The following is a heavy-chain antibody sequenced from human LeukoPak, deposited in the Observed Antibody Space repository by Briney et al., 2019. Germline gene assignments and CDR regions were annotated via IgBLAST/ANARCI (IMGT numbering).Heavy chain of an antibody. CDR2: IRPSGDNT. Sequence: GGSLRLSCAASGFTFSSYDMTWVRQAPGRGLEWGSSIRPSGDNTYYGDSVKGRFTISRDNSKNTVYLQMNSIRVDGTAVHYCARVAGWHWFDPWGQGTLVTVSS. CDR3: ARVAGWHWFDP. V-gene: IGHV3-23*01. D-gene: IGHD6-19*01. J-gene: IGHJ5*02. CDR1: GFTFSSYD.